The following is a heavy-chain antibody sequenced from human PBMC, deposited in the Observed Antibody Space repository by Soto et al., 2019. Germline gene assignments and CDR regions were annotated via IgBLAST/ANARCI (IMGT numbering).Heavy chain of an antibody. D-gene: IGHD6-6*01. CDR3: ARDKSRSTLGRYYYYGMDV. V-gene: IGHV1-3*01. CDR2: INAGNGNT. J-gene: IGHJ6*02. CDR1: GYTFTSYA. Sequence: ASVKVSCKASGYTFTSYAMHWVRQAPGQRLEWMGWINAGNGNTKDSQKFQGRVTITRDTSASTAYMELSSLRSEDTAVYYCARDKSRSTLGRYYYYGMDVWGQGTTVTVSS.